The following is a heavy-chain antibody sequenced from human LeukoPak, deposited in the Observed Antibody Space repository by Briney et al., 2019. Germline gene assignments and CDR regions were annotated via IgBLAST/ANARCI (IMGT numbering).Heavy chain of an antibody. V-gene: IGHV1-69*01. CDR1: GGTFISYA. J-gene: IGHJ4*02. CDR3: ARDHQGYSNYGFDY. D-gene: IGHD4-11*01. Sequence: ASVKVSCKASGGTFISYAISWVRQAPGQGLEWMGGIIPIFGTANYAQKFQGRVTITADESTSTAYMELSSLRSEDTAVYYCARDHQGYSNYGFDYWGQGTLVTVSS. CDR2: IIPIFGTA.